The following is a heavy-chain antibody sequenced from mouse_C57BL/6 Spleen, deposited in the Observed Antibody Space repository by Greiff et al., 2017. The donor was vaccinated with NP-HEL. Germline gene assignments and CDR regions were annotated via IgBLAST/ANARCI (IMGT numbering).Heavy chain of an antibody. CDR3: TRDRDYYGSSSFAY. V-gene: IGHV5-9-1*02. J-gene: IGHJ3*01. Sequence: EVQLQESGEGLVKPGGSLKLSCAASGFTFSSYAMSWVRQTPEKRLEWVAYISSGGDYIYYADTVKGRFTISRDNARNTLYLQMSSLKSEDTAMYYCTRDRDYYGSSSFAYWGQRTLVTVSA. CDR1: GFTFSSYA. D-gene: IGHD1-1*01. CDR2: ISSGGDYI.